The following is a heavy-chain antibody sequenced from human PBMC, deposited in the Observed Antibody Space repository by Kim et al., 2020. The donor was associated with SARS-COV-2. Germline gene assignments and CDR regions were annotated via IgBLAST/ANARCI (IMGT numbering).Heavy chain of an antibody. CDR1: GFTFSSYA. Sequence: GGSLRLSCAASGFTFSSYAMSWVRQAPGKALEWVSAISGSGGSTYYADSVKGRFTISRDNSKNTLYLQMNSLRAEDTAVYYCANHQHRYCSGGSCPLWYWGQGTLGTVSS. V-gene: IGHV3-23*01. CDR2: ISGSGGST. CDR3: ANHQHRYCSGGSCPLWY. J-gene: IGHJ4*02. D-gene: IGHD2-15*01.